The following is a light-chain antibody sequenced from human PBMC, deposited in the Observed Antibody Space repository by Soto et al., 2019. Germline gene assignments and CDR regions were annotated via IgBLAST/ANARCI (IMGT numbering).Light chain of an antibody. J-gene: IGKJ1*01. CDR1: QDISSY. V-gene: IGKV1-9*01. Sequence: DIQLTQSPSFLSASVGDRVTITCRASQDISSYLAWFQQKPGKAPKLLISAASILQSGVPSRFSGSGTGTEFTLTLSSLQPEDFATYHCQQRDAYPWTFGQGTKVEIK. CDR3: QQRDAYPWT. CDR2: AAS.